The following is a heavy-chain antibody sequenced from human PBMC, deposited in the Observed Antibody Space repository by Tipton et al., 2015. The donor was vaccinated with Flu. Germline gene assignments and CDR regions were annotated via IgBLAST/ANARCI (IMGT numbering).Heavy chain of an antibody. CDR1: GASLSTSTLY. D-gene: IGHD3-9*01. CDR2: IYYSGTT. V-gene: IGHV4-39*07. CDR3: AREGNLRHFDWLPSNWFDP. J-gene: IGHJ5*02. Sequence: PGLVKPSETLSLTCTVSGASLSTSTLYWGWTRQPQGKGLEWIGSIYYSGTTYYSPSLKSRVTISVDPSKNQFSLRLTSVTAADTAVYYCAREGNLRHFDWLPSNWFDPWGPGTTVAVSS.